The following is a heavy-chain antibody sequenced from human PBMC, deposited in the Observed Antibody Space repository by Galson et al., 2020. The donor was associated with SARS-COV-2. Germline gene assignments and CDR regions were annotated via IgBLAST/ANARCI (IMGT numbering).Heavy chain of an antibody. D-gene: IGHD3-22*01. Sequence: SETLSLTCTVSGGSISSSSYYWGWIRQPPGKGLEWIGSIYYSGSTYYNPSLKSRVTISVDTSKNQFSLKLSSVTAADTAVYYCARTIQYYYDSSGYYRVCYFDYWGQGTLVTGSS. CDR3: ARTIQYYYDSSGYYRVCYFDY. V-gene: IGHV4-39*01. CDR1: GGSISSSSYY. J-gene: IGHJ4*02. CDR2: IYYSGST.